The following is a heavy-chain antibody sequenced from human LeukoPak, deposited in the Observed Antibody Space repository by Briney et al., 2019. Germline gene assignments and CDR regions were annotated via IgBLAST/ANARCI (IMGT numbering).Heavy chain of an antibody. Sequence: GGSLRLSCAASGFTFSNYVMHWVRQVPGKGLVWVARIYNDGSTTNYADSVKGRFTISRDNAKNTLYLQMNSLRAEDTAVYYCARATVVAVGLDYWGQGTLVTVSS. CDR1: GFTFSNYV. J-gene: IGHJ4*02. CDR3: ARATVVAVGLDY. V-gene: IGHV3-74*01. CDR2: IYNDGSTT. D-gene: IGHD3-22*01.